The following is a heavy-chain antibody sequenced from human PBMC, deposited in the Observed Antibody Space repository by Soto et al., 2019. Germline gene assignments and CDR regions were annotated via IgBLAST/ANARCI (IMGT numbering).Heavy chain of an antibody. V-gene: IGHV1-46*01. J-gene: IGHJ5*02. Sequence: GASVKVSCKASGYTFTSYYMHWVRQAPGQGLEWMGIINPSGGSTSYAQNFQGRVTMTRDTSISTAYMELSSLRSEDTAVYYCARVGTGSENYKWFDTWGQGTLVTVSS. CDR1: GYTFTSYY. CDR3: ARVGTGSENYKWFDT. CDR2: INPSGGST. D-gene: IGHD1-1*01.